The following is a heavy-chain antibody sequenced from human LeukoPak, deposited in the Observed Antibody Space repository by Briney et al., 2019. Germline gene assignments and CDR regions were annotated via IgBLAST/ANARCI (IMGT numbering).Heavy chain of an antibody. CDR1: GGSFSSYY. D-gene: IGHD2/OR15-2a*01. CDR2: IYYSGSA. V-gene: IGHV4-59*13. CDR3: ARVLSRYYLDP. J-gene: IGHJ3*01. Sequence: PSETLSLTCIVSGGSFSSYYWSWIRQPPGKGLEWIAYIYYSGSANYNPSLKSRVTISLDTSKNQFSLKLSSVTAADTAIYYCARVLSRYYLDPWGQGTMVTVSS.